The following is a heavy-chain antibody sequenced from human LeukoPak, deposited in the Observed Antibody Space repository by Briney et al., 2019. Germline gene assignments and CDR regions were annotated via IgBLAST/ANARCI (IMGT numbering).Heavy chain of an antibody. D-gene: IGHD3-22*01. CDR3: ARDPRTYYYDS. Sequence: SETLSLTCTVSGGSISSYYWSWIRQPPGKGLEWIGYIYYSGSTNYNPSLKSRVTISVDTSKNQFSLKLSSVTAADTAVYYCARDPRTYYYDSWGQGTLVTVSS. CDR1: GGSISSYY. V-gene: IGHV4-59*01. J-gene: IGHJ4*02. CDR2: IYYSGST.